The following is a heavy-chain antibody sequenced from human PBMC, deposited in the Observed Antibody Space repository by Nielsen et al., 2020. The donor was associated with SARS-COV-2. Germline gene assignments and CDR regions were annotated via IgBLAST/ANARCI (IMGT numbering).Heavy chain of an antibody. CDR2: INPSGGST. CDR3: ARVEVESSSWYGYYYYGMDV. J-gene: IGHJ6*02. D-gene: IGHD6-13*01. Sequence: ASVKVSCKASGYTFTGYYMHWVRQAPGQGLEWMGIINPSGGSTSYAQKFQGRVTMTRDTSTSTVYMELSSLRSEDTAVYYCARVEVESSSWYGYYYYGMDVWGQGTTVTVSS. V-gene: IGHV1-46*01. CDR1: GYTFTGYY.